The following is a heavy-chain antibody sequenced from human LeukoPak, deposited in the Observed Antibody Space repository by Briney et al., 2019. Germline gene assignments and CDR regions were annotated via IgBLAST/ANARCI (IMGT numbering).Heavy chain of an antibody. CDR2: ISGSSGII. V-gene: IGHV3-48*01. Sequence: GGSLRLSCAASGFTFNTYTMNWVRRAPGKGLEWVSYISGSSGIIDYADSVRGRFTISRDNAKNSLYLQMNSLRAEDTAVYYCAREIVGAIKSYFDYWGQGTLVTASS. D-gene: IGHD1-26*01. J-gene: IGHJ4*02. CDR1: GFTFNTYT. CDR3: AREIVGAIKSYFDY.